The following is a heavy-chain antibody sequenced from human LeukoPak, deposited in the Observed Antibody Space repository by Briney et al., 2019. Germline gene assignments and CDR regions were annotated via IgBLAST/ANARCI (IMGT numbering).Heavy chain of an antibody. D-gene: IGHD6-6*01. J-gene: IGHJ6*02. Sequence: SETLSLTCTVSGGSISSYYWSWIRQPPGKGLGWIGYIYYSGSTNYNPSLKSRVTISVDTSKNQFSLKLSSVTAADTAVYYCARDRAAARRYYGMDVWGQGTTVTVSS. V-gene: IGHV4-59*01. CDR1: GGSISSYY. CDR3: ARDRAAARRYYGMDV. CDR2: IYYSGST.